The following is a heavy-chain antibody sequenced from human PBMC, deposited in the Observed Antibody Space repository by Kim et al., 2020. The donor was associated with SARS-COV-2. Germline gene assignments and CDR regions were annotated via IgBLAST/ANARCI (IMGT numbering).Heavy chain of an antibody. CDR1: GGSISNGGYY. D-gene: IGHD3-3*01. Sequence: SETLSLTCTVSGGSISNGGYYWSWIRQHPGKGLEWIGYIYYSGSTYYNPSLKSRVTISVDTSKNQFSLKLSSVTAADTAVYYCARGSITIFGVVANFDYWGQGTLVTVSS. CDR3: ARGSITIFGVVANFDY. J-gene: IGHJ4*02. CDR2: IYYSGST. V-gene: IGHV4-31*03.